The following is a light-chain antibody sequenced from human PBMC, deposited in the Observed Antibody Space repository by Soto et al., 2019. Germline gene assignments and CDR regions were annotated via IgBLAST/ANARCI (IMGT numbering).Light chain of an antibody. Sequence: QSALTQPPSVSGSPGQAVTISCTGTSSDVGSYARVSWYQQPPGTAPKLLVYEVNNRPSGVPDRFSGSKSGNTASLTISGLQAEDEADYYCAAWDDSLNGYVFGTGTKLTVL. V-gene: IGLV2-18*01. CDR2: EVN. CDR1: SSDVGSYAR. CDR3: AAWDDSLNGYV. J-gene: IGLJ1*01.